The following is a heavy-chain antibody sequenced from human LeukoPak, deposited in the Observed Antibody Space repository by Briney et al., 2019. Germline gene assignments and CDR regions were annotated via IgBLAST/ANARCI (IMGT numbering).Heavy chain of an antibody. D-gene: IGHD6-6*01. CDR3: ARDRVGSSSPFDY. CDR2: ISSSSTI. Sequence: GGSLRLSCAASGFTFSSYSMNWVRQAPGKGLEWVSYISSSSTIYYADSVKGRFTISRDNAKNSLYLQMNSLRAEDTAVYYCARDRVGSSSPFDYWGQGTLVTVSS. J-gene: IGHJ4*02. V-gene: IGHV3-48*01. CDR1: GFTFSSYS.